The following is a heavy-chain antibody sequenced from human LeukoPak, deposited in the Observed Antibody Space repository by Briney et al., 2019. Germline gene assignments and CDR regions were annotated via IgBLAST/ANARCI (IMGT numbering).Heavy chain of an antibody. J-gene: IGHJ5*02. D-gene: IGHD3-9*01. CDR1: GFTFSFYS. CDR2: ISGGGGST. V-gene: IGHV3-23*01. CDR3: AKGSDINHYHWIDP. Sequence: QPGGSLRLSCAASGFTFSFYSMNWVRQAPGKGLEWVSGISGGGGSTYYADSVKGRFTISRDNSKNTLYLQMDSLRAEDTALYYCAKGSDINHYHWIDPWGQGTLVTVSS.